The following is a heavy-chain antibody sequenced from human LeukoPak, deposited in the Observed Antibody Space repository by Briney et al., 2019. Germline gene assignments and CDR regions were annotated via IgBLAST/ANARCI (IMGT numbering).Heavy chain of an antibody. CDR3: AREGIAAARNAFDI. D-gene: IGHD6-13*01. CDR1: GGYIRSYY. V-gene: IGHV4-59*01. J-gene: IGHJ3*02. Sequence: PSETLSLTCSVSGGYIRSYYWSWIRQPPGKGLEWIGYIYYSGSTNYNPSLKSRVTISVDTSKNQFSLKLSSVTAADTAVYYCAREGIAAARNAFDIWGQGTMVTVSS. CDR2: IYYSGST.